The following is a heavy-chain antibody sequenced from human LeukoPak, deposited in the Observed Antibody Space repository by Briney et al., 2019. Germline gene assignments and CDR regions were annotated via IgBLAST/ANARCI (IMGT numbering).Heavy chain of an antibody. D-gene: IGHD6-6*01. V-gene: IGHV1-69*13. CDR3: ARGIMGSSSSFDY. CDR1: GGTFSSYA. Sequence: SVKVSCKASGGTFSSYAISWVRQAPGQGLEWMGGIIPIFGTAHYAQKFQGRVTITADESMSTAYMELSSLRSEDTAVYYCARGIMGSSSSFDYWGQGTLVTVSS. J-gene: IGHJ4*02. CDR2: IIPIFGTA.